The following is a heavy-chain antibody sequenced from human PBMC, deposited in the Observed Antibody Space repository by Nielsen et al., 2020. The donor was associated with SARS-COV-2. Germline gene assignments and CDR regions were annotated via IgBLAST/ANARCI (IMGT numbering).Heavy chain of an antibody. CDR2: INSDGSST. CDR1: GFTFSSYW. D-gene: IGHD3-3*01. Sequence: GESLKISCAASGFTFSSYWMHWVRQAPGKGLVWVSRINSDGSSTSYADSVKGRFTISRDNAKNTLYLQMNSLRAEDTAVYYCAREVFWDGMDVWGQGTTVTVSS. J-gene: IGHJ6*02. V-gene: IGHV3-74*01. CDR3: AREVFWDGMDV.